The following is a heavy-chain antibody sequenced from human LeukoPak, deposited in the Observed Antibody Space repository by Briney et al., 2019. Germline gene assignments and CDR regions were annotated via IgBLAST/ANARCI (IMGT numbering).Heavy chain of an antibody. Sequence: PSETLSLTCTVSGGSLSSVDYYWSWIRQPPGKGLDWIGYTYYSGSTYYNPSLKSRATISVDTSKNQFSLKLTSVTAADTAVYYCARPYYYDSRIDPWGQGTLVTVSS. CDR3: ARPYYYDSRIDP. J-gene: IGHJ5*02. V-gene: IGHV4-30-4*01. D-gene: IGHD3-22*01. CDR1: GGSLSSVDYY. CDR2: TYYSGST.